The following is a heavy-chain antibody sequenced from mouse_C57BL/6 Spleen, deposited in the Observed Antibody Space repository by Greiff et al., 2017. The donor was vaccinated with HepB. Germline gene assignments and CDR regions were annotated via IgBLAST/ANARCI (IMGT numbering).Heavy chain of an antibody. CDR3: AREERDYDRFAY. CDR1: GYAFSSYW. V-gene: IGHV1-80*01. CDR2: IYPGDGDT. D-gene: IGHD2-4*01. J-gene: IGHJ3*01. Sequence: VQLVESGAELVKPGASVKISCKASGYAFSSYWMNWVKQRPGKGLEWIGQIYPGDGDTNYNGKFKGKATLTADKSSSTAYMQLSSLTSEDSAVYFCAREERDYDRFAYWGQGTLVTVSA.